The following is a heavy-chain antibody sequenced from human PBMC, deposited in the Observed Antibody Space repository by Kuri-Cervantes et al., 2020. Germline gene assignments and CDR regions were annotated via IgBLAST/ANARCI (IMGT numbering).Heavy chain of an antibody. CDR1: GYTFSNFY. Sequence: ASVKVSCKASGYTFSNFYMHWVRQAPGQGLEWMGWISAYNGNTNYAQKLQGRVTMTTDTSTSTAYMELRSLRSDDTAVYYCARDYGVYSSGRIDYWGQGTLVTVSS. J-gene: IGHJ4*02. V-gene: IGHV1-18*04. CDR2: ISAYNGNT. CDR3: ARDYGVYSSGRIDY. D-gene: IGHD6-19*01.